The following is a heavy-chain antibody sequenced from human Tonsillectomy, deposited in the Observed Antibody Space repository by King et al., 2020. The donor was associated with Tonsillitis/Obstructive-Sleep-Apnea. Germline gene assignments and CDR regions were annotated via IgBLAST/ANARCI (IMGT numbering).Heavy chain of an antibody. CDR3: ARDRGCSSTSCCYYYYMDV. V-gene: IGHV1-3*01. D-gene: IGHD2-2*01. J-gene: IGHJ6*03. CDR2: INAGNGNT. CDR1: GYTFTSYA. Sequence: QLVQSGAEVKKPGASVKVSCKASGYTFTSYAMHWVRQAPGQRLEWMGWINAGNGNTKYSQKFQGRVTITRDTSASTAYMELSSLRSEDTAVYYCARDRGCSSTSCCYYYYMDVWGKGTTVTVSS.